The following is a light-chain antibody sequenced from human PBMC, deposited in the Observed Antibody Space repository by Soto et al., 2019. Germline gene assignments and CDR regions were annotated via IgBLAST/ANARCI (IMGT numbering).Light chain of an antibody. Sequence: EIVLTQSPATLSLSPGERATLSCRASLSVSSYLAWYQQKPGQAPRLLIYDASNRATGIPARFSGSGSGTDFTLTISSQEPDDFAVYYCQLRFTWPPYTFGQGTKLEIK. CDR2: DAS. CDR3: QLRFTWPPYT. V-gene: IGKV3-11*01. CDR1: LSVSSY. J-gene: IGKJ2*01.